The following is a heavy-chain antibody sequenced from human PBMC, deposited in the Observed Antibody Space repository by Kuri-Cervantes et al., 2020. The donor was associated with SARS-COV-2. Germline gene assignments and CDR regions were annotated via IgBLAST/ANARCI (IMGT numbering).Heavy chain of an antibody. J-gene: IGHJ4*02. CDR2: ISSSSSYI. CDR1: GFTFSSYS. D-gene: IGHD7-27*01. V-gene: IGHV3-21*01. Sequence: GESLKISCAASGFTFSSYSMNWVRQAPGKGLEWVSSISSSSSYIYYADSVKGRFTISRDNAKNSLYLQMNSLRAEDTAVYYCARVAGDPYYFDYWGQGTLVTRLL. CDR3: ARVAGDPYYFDY.